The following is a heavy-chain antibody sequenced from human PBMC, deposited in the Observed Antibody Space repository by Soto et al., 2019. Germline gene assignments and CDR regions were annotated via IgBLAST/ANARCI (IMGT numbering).Heavy chain of an antibody. V-gene: IGHV4-59*01. CDR1: GGSISTYY. CDR3: ARRVAVRPKYCFDY. CDR2: VYYTGIT. Sequence: QLQLQESGPGLVKPSETLSLTCSVSGGSISTYYWTWVRQPPGKGLEWLGFVYYTGITKYNPSLESRVSISLDMSRNQFSLRLNSVTAADTAVYFCARRVAVRPKYCFDYWGQGSLVTVSS. D-gene: IGHD2-15*01. J-gene: IGHJ4*02.